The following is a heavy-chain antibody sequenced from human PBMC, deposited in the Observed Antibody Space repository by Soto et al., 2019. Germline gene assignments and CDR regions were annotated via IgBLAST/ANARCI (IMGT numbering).Heavy chain of an antibody. CDR3: ATRFLEWLWSS. D-gene: IGHD3-3*01. J-gene: IGHJ5*02. Sequence: SETLSLTCAVYGGSFSGYYWSWVRQPPGKGLEWIGEIYHSGSTNYNPSLKSRVTISVDKSKNQFSLKLSSVTAADTAVYYCATRFLEWLWSSWGQGTLVTVSS. CDR2: IYHSGST. CDR1: GGSFSGYY. V-gene: IGHV4-34*01.